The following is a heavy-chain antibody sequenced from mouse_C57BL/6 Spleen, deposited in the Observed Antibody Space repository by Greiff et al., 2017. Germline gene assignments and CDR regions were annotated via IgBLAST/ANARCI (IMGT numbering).Heavy chain of an antibody. D-gene: IGHD2-5*01. J-gene: IGHJ3*01. CDR3: ARRSNYEGFAY. V-gene: IGHV5-6*02. CDR2: ISSGGSYT. Sequence: EVTLVESGGDLVKPGGSLKLSCAASGFTFSSYGMSWVRQTPDKRLEWVATISSGGSYTYYPDSVKGRFTISRDNAKNTLYLQMSSLKSEDTAMYYCARRSNYEGFAYWGQGTLVTVSA. CDR1: GFTFSSYG.